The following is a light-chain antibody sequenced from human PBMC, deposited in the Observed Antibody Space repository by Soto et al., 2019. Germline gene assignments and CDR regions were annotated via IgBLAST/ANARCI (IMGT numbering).Light chain of an antibody. Sequence: DIPLTQSPSTLSAAFGDSVTITCRASQNIRNLLAWYQQKPGKAPKPLIYDASTLKTGVPSRFSGSGSGSEFNFTITGLQPDDFATYFCQQYNTYSTFGQGTRLEI. CDR2: DAS. CDR3: QQYNTYST. J-gene: IGKJ5*01. CDR1: QNIRNL. V-gene: IGKV1-5*01.